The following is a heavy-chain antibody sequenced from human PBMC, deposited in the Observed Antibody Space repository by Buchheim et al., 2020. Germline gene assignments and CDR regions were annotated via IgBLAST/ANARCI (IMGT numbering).Heavy chain of an antibody. CDR3: AKSPGTYYSYYYYMDV. J-gene: IGHJ6*03. Sequence: QVQLVESGGGVVQPGRSLRLSCAASGFTFSSYGMHWVRQAPGKGLEWVAVIWYDGSNKYYADSVKGRFTISRDNYKNTLYLQMNSLRAEDTAVYYCAKSPGTYYSYYYYMDVWGKGTT. CDR2: IWYDGSNK. CDR1: GFTFSSYG. V-gene: IGHV3-33*06.